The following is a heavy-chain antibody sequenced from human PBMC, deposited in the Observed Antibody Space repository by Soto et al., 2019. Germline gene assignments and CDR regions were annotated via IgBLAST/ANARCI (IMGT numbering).Heavy chain of an antibody. J-gene: IGHJ3*02. CDR1: GGTLSDHG. V-gene: IGHV1-69*06. CDR2: TIPVFNTA. D-gene: IGHD3-10*01. CDR3: ARWVYGSGNYYTGPSAFDI. Sequence: QVQLEQSGAEVKKPGSSVKVSCKASGGTLSDHGVAWLRQAPGQGLEWMGGTIPVFNTAKYAQKFQVRVTVTAYKFTHMAHMEMSCLRSEDTAFYFCARWVYGSGNYYTGPSAFDIWGQGTMVLVSS.